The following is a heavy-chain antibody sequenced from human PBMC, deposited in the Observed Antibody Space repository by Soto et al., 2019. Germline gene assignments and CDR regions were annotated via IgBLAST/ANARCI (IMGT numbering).Heavy chain of an antibody. Sequence: WGAAEGTCISYGGSWILKNTGKGLEWVSAISGSGGSTYYADSVKGRFTISRDNSKNTLYLQMNSLRAEDTAVYYCAKTIVVPAPSWLALLGKRTLVTVTP. V-gene: IGHV3-23*01. D-gene: IGHD2-2*01. J-gene: IGHJ5*02. CDR1: EGTCISYG. CDR2: ISGSGGST. CDR3: AKTIVVPAPSWLAL.